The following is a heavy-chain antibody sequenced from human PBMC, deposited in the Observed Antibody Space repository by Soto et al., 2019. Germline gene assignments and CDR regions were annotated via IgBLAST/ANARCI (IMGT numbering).Heavy chain of an antibody. CDR1: GGTFSSYA. CDR3: AIDLIVVVPAAREGDSYYGMDV. CDR2: IIPIFGTA. D-gene: IGHD2-2*01. Sequence: QVQLVQSGAEVKKPGSSVKVSCKASGGTFSSYAISWVRQAPGQGLEWMGGIIPIFGTANYAQKFQGSVTIPADESTSTAYMEVSSLRSEDTAVYYCAIDLIVVVPAAREGDSYYGMDVWGQGTTVTVSS. V-gene: IGHV1-69*01. J-gene: IGHJ6*02.